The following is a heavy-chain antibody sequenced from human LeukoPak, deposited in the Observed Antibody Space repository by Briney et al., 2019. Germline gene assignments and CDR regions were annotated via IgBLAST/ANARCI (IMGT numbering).Heavy chain of an antibody. Sequence: SVKVSCKASGGTFSSYAISWVRQAPGQGLEWMGGIIPIFGTANYAQKSQGRVTITADKSTSTAYMELSSLRSEDTAVYYCARMIAAAGTRWFDPWGQGTLVTVSS. D-gene: IGHD6-13*01. CDR3: ARMIAAAGTRWFDP. CDR1: GGTFSSYA. J-gene: IGHJ5*02. V-gene: IGHV1-69*06. CDR2: IIPIFGTA.